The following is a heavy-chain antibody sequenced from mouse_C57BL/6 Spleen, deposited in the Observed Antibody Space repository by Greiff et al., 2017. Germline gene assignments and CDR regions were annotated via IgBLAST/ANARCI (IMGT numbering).Heavy chain of an antibody. V-gene: IGHV14-4*01. CDR1: GFNIKDDY. CDR3: ITGDYGSSYVFAY. Sequence: EVKLMESGAELVRPGASVKLSCTASGFNIKDDYMHWVKQRPEQGLEWIGWIDPENGDTEYASKFQGKATITADTSSNTAYLQLSSLTSEDTAVYYCITGDYGSSYVFAYWGQGTLVTVSA. D-gene: IGHD1-1*01. CDR2: IDPENGDT. J-gene: IGHJ3*01.